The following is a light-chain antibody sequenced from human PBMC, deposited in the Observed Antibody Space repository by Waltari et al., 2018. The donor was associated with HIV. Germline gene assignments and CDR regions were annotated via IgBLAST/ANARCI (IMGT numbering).Light chain of an antibody. CDR2: QDT. V-gene: IGLV3-1*01. Sequence: SNELPHPPSVSVSPAQTASITRSGQKMWDARDCRYQQKTGQSPVQVIHQDTKRPSAIPERYSGSNSGNTATLTIGGTQAMDDADYYCQAWDSSTYVFGTGTKVTVL. CDR1: KMWDAR. CDR3: QAWDSSTYV. J-gene: IGLJ1*01.